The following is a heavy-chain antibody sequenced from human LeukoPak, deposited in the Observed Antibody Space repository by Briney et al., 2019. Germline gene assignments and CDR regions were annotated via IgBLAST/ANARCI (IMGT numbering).Heavy chain of an antibody. CDR2: IYTSGST. D-gene: IGHD3-22*01. CDR3: ARAGNYYDSSGYYSYYYMDV. J-gene: IGHJ6*03. CDR1: GGSISTSSYY. Sequence: PSETLSLTCTVSGGSISTSSYYWGWVRQPPGKGLEWIGRIYTSGSTNYNPSLKSRVTMSVDTSKNQFSLKLSSVTAADTAVYYCARAGNYYDSSGYYSYYYMDVWGKGTTVTVSS. V-gene: IGHV4-61*05.